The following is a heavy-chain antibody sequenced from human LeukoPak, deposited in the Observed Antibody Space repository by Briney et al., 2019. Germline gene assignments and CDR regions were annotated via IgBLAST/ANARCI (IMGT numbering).Heavy chain of an antibody. D-gene: IGHD2-8*02. CDR1: GFTFSSYA. CDR3: ATYRQVLLPFES. V-gene: IGHV3-30*04. CDR2: ISYDGSNK. J-gene: IGHJ4*02. Sequence: GGSLRLSCAASGFTFSSYAMHWVRQAPGKGLEWVAVISYDGSNKYYADSVKGRFTISRDNSKNTLYLQMNSLRAEDTAVYYCATYRQVLLPFESWGQGTLVTVSS.